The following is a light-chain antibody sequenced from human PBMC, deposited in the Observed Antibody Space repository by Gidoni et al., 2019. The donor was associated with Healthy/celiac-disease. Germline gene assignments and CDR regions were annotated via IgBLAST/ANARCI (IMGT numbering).Light chain of an antibody. CDR3: CSYAGSSSV. Sequence: QSALTQPRSVSGAPGQSVTISCTGTSSDVGGYNYVSWYQQHPGKAPQLMIYDVSKRPSGVPVRFSGSKSGNTASLTISGLQAEDEADYYCCSYAGSSSVFGTGTKVTVL. CDR2: DVS. J-gene: IGLJ1*01. CDR1: SSDVGGYNY. V-gene: IGLV2-11*01.